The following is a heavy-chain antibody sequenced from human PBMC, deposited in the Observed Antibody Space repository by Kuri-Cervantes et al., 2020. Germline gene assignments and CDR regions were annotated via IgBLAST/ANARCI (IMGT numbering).Heavy chain of an antibody. V-gene: IGHV3-30*07. CDR3: ARVRVQGVRKAGFDP. Sequence: GESLKISCAASGFPFSSYAMHWVRQAPGKGLEWVAVITYDGSNKYYADSVKGRFTISRDNSKNTLYLQMNSLRAEDTAVYYCARVRVQGVRKAGFDPWGQGTLVTVSS. J-gene: IGHJ5*02. D-gene: IGHD3-10*01. CDR2: ITYDGSNK. CDR1: GFPFSSYA.